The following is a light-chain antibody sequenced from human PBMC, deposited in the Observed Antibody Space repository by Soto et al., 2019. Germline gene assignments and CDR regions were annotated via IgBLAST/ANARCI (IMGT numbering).Light chain of an antibody. V-gene: IGKV3D-15*01. CDR2: GAS. J-gene: IGKJ3*01. CDR3: QHYNNWLFT. Sequence: EIVMTQSPATLSVSPGERATLSCRASQSVSNNLAWYQQKPGQAPRLLIYGASTRATGIPASFSGSGSGTDFTLTISSLQSEDFAVYYCQHYNNWLFTFGPGTKLDIK. CDR1: QSVSNN.